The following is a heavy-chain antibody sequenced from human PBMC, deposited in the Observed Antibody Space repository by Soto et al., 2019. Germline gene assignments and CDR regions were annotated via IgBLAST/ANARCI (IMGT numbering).Heavy chain of an antibody. D-gene: IGHD6-6*01. J-gene: IGHJ6*02. CDR2: ISYDGSNK. CDR3: AKDRGTSASRVWGRYYGMDV. CDR1: GFTFSSHG. Sequence: QVQLVESGGGVVQPGTSLRLSCVASGFTFSSHGMHWVRQAPGKGLEWVAVISYDGSNKYYADSVKGRFTISRDNSKNTVYLQLNSLRAEDTAVYYCAKDRGTSASRVWGRYYGMDVWGQGTTVTVSS. V-gene: IGHV3-30*18.